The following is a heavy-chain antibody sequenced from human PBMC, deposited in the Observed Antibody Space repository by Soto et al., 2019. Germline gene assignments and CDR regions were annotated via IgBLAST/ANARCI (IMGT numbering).Heavy chain of an antibody. J-gene: IGHJ4*02. CDR1: GFTFSSYA. D-gene: IGHD3-16*01. CDR3: ARHSGSRAYTHFDC. CDR2: IRDGGGGT. Sequence: EVQLLESGGGLVQPGGSLTLSCAASGFTFSSYAMSWVRQAPGKGLEWVTAIRDGGGGTYYADSVKGRFTISRDNSRNTLYLHMNSLRAEDTALYYCARHSGSRAYTHFDCWGQGTQVTVSS. V-gene: IGHV3-23*01.